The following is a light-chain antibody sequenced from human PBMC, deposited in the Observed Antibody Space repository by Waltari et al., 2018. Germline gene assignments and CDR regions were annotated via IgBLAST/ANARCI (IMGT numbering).Light chain of an antibody. V-gene: IGKV1-5*03. CDR1: QSINNW. CDR3: QQYKTYWS. Sequence: DIQMTQSPSTLSASVGDRVSITCRASQSINNWLAWYQHKPGKAPNLLIYKASSLESGVPSRFSGSGFGTELTLTISSLQPDDVATYYCQQYKTYWSFGQGTKLEIK. CDR2: KAS. J-gene: IGKJ2*01.